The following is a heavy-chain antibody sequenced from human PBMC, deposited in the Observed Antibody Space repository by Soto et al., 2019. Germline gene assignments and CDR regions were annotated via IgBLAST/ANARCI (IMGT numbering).Heavy chain of an antibody. J-gene: IGHJ6*02. Sequence: SVKVSCKASGFTFTSSAVQWVRQARGQRLEWIGWIVVGSGDTNYAQKFQERVTITRDMSTSTAYMELSSLRSEDTAVYYCAAEDVWFGETLYYYGMDVWGQGTTVTVSS. V-gene: IGHV1-58*01. CDR2: IVVGSGDT. CDR1: GFTFTSSA. CDR3: AAEDVWFGETLYYYGMDV. D-gene: IGHD3-10*01.